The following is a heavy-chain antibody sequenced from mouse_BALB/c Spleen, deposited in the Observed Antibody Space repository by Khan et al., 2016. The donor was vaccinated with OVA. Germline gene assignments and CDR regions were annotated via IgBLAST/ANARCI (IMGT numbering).Heavy chain of an antibody. CDR2: IYPGTDNT. V-gene: IGHV1-76*01. CDR1: GYIFTSYW. CDR3: TREEALYHIDH. Sequence: QVQLKQSGAELVRPGASVKLSCKTSGYIFTSYWIHWVKQRSGQGLEWIARIYPGTDNTYYNEKFKDKATLTADKSSSTAYMQLTSLKSEDSDVYFCTREEALYHIDHWGQGTTLTVSS. D-gene: IGHD3-2*02. J-gene: IGHJ2*01.